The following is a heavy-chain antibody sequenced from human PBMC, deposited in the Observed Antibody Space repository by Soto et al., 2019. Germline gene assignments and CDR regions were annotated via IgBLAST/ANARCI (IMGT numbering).Heavy chain of an antibody. CDR1: GFTFSSYA. CDR2: ISYDGSNK. J-gene: IGHJ4*02. V-gene: IGHV3-30-3*01. D-gene: IGHD2-2*02. CDR3: ARDPAGIYYFDY. Sequence: QVQLVESGGGVVQPGRSLRLSCAASGFTFSSYAMHWVRQAPGKGLEWVAVISYDGSNKYYADSVKGRFTISRDNSKNTLYLQMSSLRAEDTAVYYCARDPAGIYYFDYWGQGTLVTVSS.